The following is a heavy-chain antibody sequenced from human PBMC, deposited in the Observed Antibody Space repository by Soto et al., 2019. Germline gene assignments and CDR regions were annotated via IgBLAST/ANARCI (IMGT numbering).Heavy chain of an antibody. V-gene: IGHV3-23*01. Sequence: GFLRLSCAASGFTFSSYAMSSVRQAPGKGLEWVSAFSGSGGSTYYADSVQGRFTISRDNSKNTLYLQMNSLSAEDTAVYYCAKDSLATYSSSWYFDYWGQGTLVTISS. J-gene: IGHJ4*02. CDR1: GFTFSSYA. CDR3: AKDSLATYSSSWYFDY. D-gene: IGHD6-13*01. CDR2: FSGSGGST.